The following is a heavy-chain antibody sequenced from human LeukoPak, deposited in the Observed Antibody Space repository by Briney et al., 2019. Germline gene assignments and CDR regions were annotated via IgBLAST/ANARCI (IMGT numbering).Heavy chain of an antibody. D-gene: IGHD3-22*01. CDR2: IDGSEGWT. J-gene: IGHJ4*02. Sequence: GGSLRLSCAASGFTFSSYAFHWVRQAPGQGLEYVSAIDGSEGWTNYADSVKGRFTISRDNSRYTLYLQMGSLRAEDMAVYYCARVFYDSGGNYYDYWGQGNLVTVSS. V-gene: IGHV3-64*02. CDR3: ARVFYDSGGNYYDY. CDR1: GFTFSSYA.